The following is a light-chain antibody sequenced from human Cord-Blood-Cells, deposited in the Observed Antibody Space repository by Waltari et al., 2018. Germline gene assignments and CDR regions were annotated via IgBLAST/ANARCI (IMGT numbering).Light chain of an antibody. CDR1: SSNIGSNT. V-gene: IGLV1-44*01. CDR3: AAWDDSLNGLVV. J-gene: IGLJ2*01. Sequence: QSVLTQPPSASGTPGQRVTISCSGSSSNIGSNTVNWYQQLPGPAPKLLIYRNNQRPSGVPDRFSGSKSGTSASLAISGLQSEDEADYDCAAWDDSLNGLVVFGGGTKLTVL. CDR2: RNN.